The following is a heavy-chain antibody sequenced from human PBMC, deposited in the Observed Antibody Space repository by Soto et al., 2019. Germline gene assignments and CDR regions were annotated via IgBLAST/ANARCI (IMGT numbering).Heavy chain of an antibody. CDR2: IKQDGSEK. CDR3: ARDGELDSGYDSPNGI. Sequence: EVQLVESGGGLVQPGGSLRLSCAASGFTFSSYWMSWVRQAPGKGLEWVANIKQDGSEKYYVDSVKGRFTISRDNAKNSLYLQMNSLRAEDTAVYYCARDGELDSGYDSPNGIWGQGTMVTVSS. V-gene: IGHV3-7*01. J-gene: IGHJ3*02. D-gene: IGHD5-12*01. CDR1: GFTFSSYW.